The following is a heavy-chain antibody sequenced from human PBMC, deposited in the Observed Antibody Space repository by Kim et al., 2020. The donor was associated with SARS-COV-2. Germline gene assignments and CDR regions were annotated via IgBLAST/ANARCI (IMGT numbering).Heavy chain of an antibody. CDR2: INTNTGNP. CDR3: ARDLHRSSWPSYYYYGMDV. Sequence: ASVKVSRKASGYTFTSYAMNWVRQAPGQGLEWMGWINTNTGNPTYAQGFTGRFVFSLDTSVSTAYLQISSLKAEDTAVYYCARDLHRSSWPSYYYYGMDVWGQGTTVTVSS. V-gene: IGHV7-4-1*02. J-gene: IGHJ6*02. CDR1: GYTFTSYA. D-gene: IGHD6-13*01.